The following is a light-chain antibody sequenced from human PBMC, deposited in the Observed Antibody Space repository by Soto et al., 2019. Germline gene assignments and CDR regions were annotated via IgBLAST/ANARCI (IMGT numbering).Light chain of an antibody. CDR1: QSVSSSY. CDR3: QQYGYSRT. V-gene: IGKV3-20*01. Sequence: EIVLTQSPGTLSLSPGERATLSCRASQSVSSSYLAWYQQTPGQAPRLLIYGASSRATGIPDRFSGSGSGTDITLTISRLQTEDFAVYYCQQYGYSRTFGQGTKVEIK. J-gene: IGKJ1*01. CDR2: GAS.